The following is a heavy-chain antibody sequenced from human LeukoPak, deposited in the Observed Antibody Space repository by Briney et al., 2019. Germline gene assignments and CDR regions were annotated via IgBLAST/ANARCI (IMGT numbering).Heavy chain of an antibody. CDR3: ARQSGSYGVYYYYMDV. CDR2: INHSGST. Sequence: SETLSLTCAVYGGSFSGYYWSWIRQPPGKGLEWIGEINHSGSTYYNPSLKSRVTISVDTSKNQFSLKLSSVTAADTAVYYCARQSGSYGVYYYYMDVWGKGTTVTISS. J-gene: IGHJ6*03. CDR1: GGSFSGYY. V-gene: IGHV4-34*01. D-gene: IGHD1-26*01.